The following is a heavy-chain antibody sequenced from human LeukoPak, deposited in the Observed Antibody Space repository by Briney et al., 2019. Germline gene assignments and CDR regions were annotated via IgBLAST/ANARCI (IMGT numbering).Heavy chain of an antibody. CDR3: ARVPIVGASPFDY. D-gene: IGHD1-26*01. J-gene: IGHJ4*02. V-gene: IGHV3-21*01. CDR2: ISSSSSYI. Sequence: GSLRLSCAASGFTFSSYSMNWVRQAPGKGLEWVSSISSSSSYIYYADSVKGRFTISRDNAKNSLYLQVNSLRAEDTAVYYCARVPIVGASPFDYWGQGTLVTVSS. CDR1: GFTFSSYS.